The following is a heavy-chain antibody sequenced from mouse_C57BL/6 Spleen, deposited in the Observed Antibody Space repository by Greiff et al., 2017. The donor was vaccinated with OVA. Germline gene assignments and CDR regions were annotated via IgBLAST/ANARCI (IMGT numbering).Heavy chain of an antibody. Sequence: EVKVEESGGGLVKPGGSLKLSCAASGFTFSSYTMSWVRQTPEKRLEWVATISGGGGNTYYPDSVKGRFTISRDNAKNTLYLQMSSLRSEDTALYYCARHEDDWYYFDYWGQGTTLTVSS. CDR2: ISGGGGNT. J-gene: IGHJ2*01. CDR1: GFTFSSYT. D-gene: IGHD2-12*01. CDR3: ARHEDDWYYFDY. V-gene: IGHV5-9*01.